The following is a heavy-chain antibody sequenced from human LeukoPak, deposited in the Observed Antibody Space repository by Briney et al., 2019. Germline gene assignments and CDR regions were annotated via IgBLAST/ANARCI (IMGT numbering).Heavy chain of an antibody. CDR2: IKQDGSKK. J-gene: IGHJ4*02. Sequence: GGSLRLSCVASGFPFSSYWMTWVRQAPGKGLEWVANIKQDGSKKSYVDSVKGRFTISRDNAKNSLYLQMNSLRAEDTAVYYCAREEIAAAAFDYWGQGTLVTVSS. CDR3: AREEIAAAAFDY. D-gene: IGHD6-13*01. V-gene: IGHV3-7*01. CDR1: GFPFSSYW.